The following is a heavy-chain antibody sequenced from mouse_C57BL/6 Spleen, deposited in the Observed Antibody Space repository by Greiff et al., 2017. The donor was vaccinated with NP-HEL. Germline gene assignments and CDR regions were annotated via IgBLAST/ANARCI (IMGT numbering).Heavy chain of an antibody. Sequence: VQVVESGPGLVQPSQSLSITCTVSGFSLTSYGVHWVRQSPGKGLEWLGVIWSGGSTDYNAAFISRLSISKDNSKSQVFFKMNSLQADDTAIYYCARNGGYYDYDETWFAYWGQGTLVTVSA. J-gene: IGHJ3*01. CDR1: GFSLTSYG. CDR3: ARNGGYYDYDETWFAY. D-gene: IGHD2-4*01. V-gene: IGHV2-2*01. CDR2: IWSGGST.